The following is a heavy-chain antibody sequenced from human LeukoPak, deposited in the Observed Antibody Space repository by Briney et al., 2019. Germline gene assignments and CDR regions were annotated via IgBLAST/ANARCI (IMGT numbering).Heavy chain of an antibody. J-gene: IGHJ6*03. CDR3: ARVRGRDYYYYYMDV. CDR2: IYYSGST. V-gene: IGHV4-31*03. Sequence: SETLSLTCTVSGGSISSGGYYWSWIRQHPGKGLEWIGYIYYSGSTYYNPSLKSRVTISVDTSKNQFSLKLSSVIAADTAVYYCARVRGRDYYYYYMDVWGKGTTVTVSS. CDR1: GGSISSGGYY.